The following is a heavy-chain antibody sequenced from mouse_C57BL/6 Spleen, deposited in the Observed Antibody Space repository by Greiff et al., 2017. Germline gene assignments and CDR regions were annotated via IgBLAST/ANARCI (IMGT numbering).Heavy chain of an antibody. J-gene: IGHJ4*01. CDR1: GYSFTDYN. Sequence: VHVKQSGPELVKPGASVKISCKASGYSFTDYNMNWVKQSNGKSLEWIGVINPNYGTTSYNQKFKGKATLTVDQSSSTAYMQLNSLTSEDSAVYYCAAPITTVVDPYYAMDYWGQGTSVTVSS. CDR3: AAPITTVVDPYYAMDY. V-gene: IGHV1-39*01. CDR2: INPNYGTT. D-gene: IGHD1-1*01.